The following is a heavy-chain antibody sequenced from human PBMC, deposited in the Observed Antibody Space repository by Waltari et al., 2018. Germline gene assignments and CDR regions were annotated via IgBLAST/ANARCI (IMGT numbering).Heavy chain of an antibody. CDR2: IYCSGRT. CDR1: GGSLASTNYY. J-gene: IGHJ4*02. CDR3: ARHRDIVDTMFDY. D-gene: IGHD5-12*01. Sequence: QLQLEESGPGLVKPSETLSHTCTVSGGSLASTNYYWCWIRQPPGKGLVWIGTIYCSGRTYYTPSLNGRVTISVGTSTNQFALNLSSVTAADRAVYYCARHRDIVDTMFDYWGQGTLVTVSS. V-gene: IGHV4-39*01.